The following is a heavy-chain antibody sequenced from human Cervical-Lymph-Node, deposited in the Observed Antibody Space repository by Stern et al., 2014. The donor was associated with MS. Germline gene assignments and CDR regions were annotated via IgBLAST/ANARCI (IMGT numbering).Heavy chain of an antibody. D-gene: IGHD6-19*01. CDR3: ARGSAVAGTDY. V-gene: IGHV3-33*01. CDR2: IWHDGSNK. Sequence: VRLVESGGGVVQPGRSLRLSCAASGFTFSSYGMHWVRQAPGKGLEWVTVIWHDGSNKYYAASVKGRFTISRDNSKNTVHLQMNSLRAEDTAIYYCARGSAVAGTDYWGQGTLVTVSS. J-gene: IGHJ4*02. CDR1: GFTFSSYG.